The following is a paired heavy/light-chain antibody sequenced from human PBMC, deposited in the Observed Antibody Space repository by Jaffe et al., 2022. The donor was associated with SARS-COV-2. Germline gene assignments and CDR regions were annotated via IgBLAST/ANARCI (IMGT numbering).Heavy chain of an antibody. CDR1: GYSFSNYW. CDR2: IDPSDSYT. CDR3: AREDGREFYIRSNSYGIDS. J-gene: IGHJ4*02. D-gene: IGHD1-26*01. V-gene: IGHV5-10-1*03. Sequence: EVQLVQSGSEVKKPGESLRISCNGFGYSFSNYWISWVRQVPGKGLEWMGKIDPSDSYTKYSPSFQGHVTISADKSSSAAYLQWSSLKASDTAMYYCAREDGREFYIRSNSYGIDSWGQGTLVTVSS.
Light chain of an antibody. J-gene: IGKJ2*01. Sequence: DIAMTQTPLSLSVTPGQPASISCKSSQSLLHSDRKTYLFWYLQRSGQPPQLLIYEVSNRFSGVPDRISGSGSGTDFTLKFSRVEAEDVGVYYCMQSIQPPYTFGQGTKLEIK. V-gene: IGKV2D-29*01. CDR3: MQSIQPPYT. CDR1: QSLLHSDRKTY. CDR2: EVS.